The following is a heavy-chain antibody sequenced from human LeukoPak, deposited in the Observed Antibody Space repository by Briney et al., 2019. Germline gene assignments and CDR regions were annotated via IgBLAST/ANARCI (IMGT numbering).Heavy chain of an antibody. V-gene: IGHV4-61*02. CDR2: IYTSGST. D-gene: IGHD3-10*01. Sequence: SETLSLTCTVSGGSISSGSYYWSWIRQPAGKGLEWIGRIYTSGSTNYNPSLKSRVTISVDTSKNQFSLKLSSVTAADTAVYYCARGPPPYYYGSGSYLDYWGQGTLVTVSS. CDR3: ARGPPPYYYGSGSYLDY. CDR1: GGSISSGSYY. J-gene: IGHJ4*02.